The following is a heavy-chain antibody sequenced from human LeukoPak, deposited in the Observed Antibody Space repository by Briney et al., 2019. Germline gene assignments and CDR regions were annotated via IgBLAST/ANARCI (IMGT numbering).Heavy chain of an antibody. J-gene: IGHJ4*02. D-gene: IGHD3-10*01. CDR1: GFTFSGFA. Sequence: GGSLRLSCAASGFTFSGFAMHWVRQAPGKGLEWISGITSNGASGGYADSVKGRFTISRDNSKNSLYLQMNSLRVEDMALYYCVKDVWGGEARGEGFDYWGQGTLVTVSS. V-gene: IGHV3-9*03. CDR2: ITSNGASG. CDR3: VKDVWGGEARGEGFDY.